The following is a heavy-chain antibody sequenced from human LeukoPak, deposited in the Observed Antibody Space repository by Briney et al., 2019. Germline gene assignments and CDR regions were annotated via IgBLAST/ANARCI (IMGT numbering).Heavy chain of an antibody. Sequence: PGGSLRLSCVASAFTFSASWMTWVRQAPGKGLERVANINEDGSETWYVDSVRGRFTISRDNARNSLYLQMSSLRDDDTAVYYCTRDRGWHQFDYWGQGTLVTVSS. V-gene: IGHV3-7*01. CDR1: AFTFSASW. CDR3: TRDRGWHQFDY. CDR2: INEDGSET. J-gene: IGHJ4*02. D-gene: IGHD5-24*01.